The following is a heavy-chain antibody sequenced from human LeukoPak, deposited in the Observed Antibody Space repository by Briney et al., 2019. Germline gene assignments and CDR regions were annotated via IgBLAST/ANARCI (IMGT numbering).Heavy chain of an antibody. CDR2: IRGSGDTT. D-gene: IGHD2-15*01. J-gene: IGHJ4*02. CDR3: AKGAVVLTALSSFDY. CDR1: GFTFSNYA. V-gene: IGHV3-23*01. Sequence: PGGSLRFSCAASGFTFSNYAMSWVRQAPGKGLEWVSNIRGSGDTTFYAESVKGRFIISRDNSKDTLFLQMNSLRAEDTAVYYCAKGAVVLTALSSFDYWGQGTLVTVSS.